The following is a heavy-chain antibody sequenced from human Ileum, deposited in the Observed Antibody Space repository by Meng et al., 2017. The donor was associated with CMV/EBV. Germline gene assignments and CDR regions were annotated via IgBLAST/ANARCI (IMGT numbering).Heavy chain of an antibody. CDR1: VFPFSGHG. CDR3: AKTGPFYFDY. CDR2: INPNGDIT. J-gene: IGHJ4*02. V-gene: IGHV3-23*01. Sequence: LSCAASVFPFSGHGLSWVRQAPGKGLECISAINPNGDITFYIDSVRGRFTISRDNSKNTLYLQMDNLRVEDTAVYYCAKTGPFYFDYWGQGTLVTVSS.